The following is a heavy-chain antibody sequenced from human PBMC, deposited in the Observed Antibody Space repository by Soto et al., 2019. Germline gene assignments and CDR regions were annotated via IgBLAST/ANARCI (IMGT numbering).Heavy chain of an antibody. CDR2: IKQDGSEK. CDR3: ARDPAVTTPIGGVAFDI. V-gene: IGHV3-7*01. CDR1: GVTFSSYW. J-gene: IGHJ3*02. Sequence: PGGSLRLSCAASGVTFSSYWMSWVRQAPGKGLEWVANIKQDGSEKYYVDSVKGRFTISRDNAKNSLYLQMNSLRAEDTAVYYCARDPAVTTPIGGVAFDIWGQGTMVTVSS. D-gene: IGHD4-17*01.